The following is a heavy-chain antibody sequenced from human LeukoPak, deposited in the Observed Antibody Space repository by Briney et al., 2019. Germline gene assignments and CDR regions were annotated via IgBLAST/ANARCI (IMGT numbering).Heavy chain of an antibody. Sequence: GASVKVSCKASGYTFTSYDINWVRQATGQGLEWMGWMNPNSGNTGYAQKFQGRVTMTRNTSISTAYMELSSLRSEDTAVYYCARESDSRGYFDLWGRGTLVTVSS. CDR3: ARESDSRGYFDL. CDR2: MNPNSGNT. D-gene: IGHD2-15*01. CDR1: GYTFTSYD. J-gene: IGHJ2*01. V-gene: IGHV1-8*01.